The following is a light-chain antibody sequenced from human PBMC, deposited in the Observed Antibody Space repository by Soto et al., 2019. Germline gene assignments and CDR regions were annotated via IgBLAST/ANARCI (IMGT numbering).Light chain of an antibody. Sequence: DIVMTQSPDSLAVSLGERASISCRSSQSILFSSNNRNYLAWYQQKSGQPPKLLIYWASTRASGVPDRFSGSGSGTDFTLTLNRLQAEDVAVDFCQQSYTTPLTFGPGTTVDIK. CDR1: QSILFSSNNRNY. CDR2: WAS. CDR3: QQSYTTPLT. V-gene: IGKV4-1*01. J-gene: IGKJ3*01.